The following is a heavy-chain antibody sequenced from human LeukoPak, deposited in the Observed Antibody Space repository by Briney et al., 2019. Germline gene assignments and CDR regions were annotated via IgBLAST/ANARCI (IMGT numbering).Heavy chain of an antibody. CDR2: IYHSGST. CDR1: GYSINSGYY. Sequence: SETLSLTCTVSGYSINSGYYWGWIRQPPGKGVEWIGSIYHSGSTYYNPSLKSRVTISVDTSKNQFSLKLSSVTAADTAVYCCARAMRTTAVTAGDYHYYYGMDVWGQGTTVTVSS. V-gene: IGHV4-38-2*02. J-gene: IGHJ6*02. CDR3: ARAMRTTAVTAGDYHYYYGMDV. D-gene: IGHD4-17*01.